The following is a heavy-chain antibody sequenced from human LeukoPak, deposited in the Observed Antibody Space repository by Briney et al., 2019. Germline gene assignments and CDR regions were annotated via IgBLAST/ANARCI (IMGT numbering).Heavy chain of an antibody. CDR1: GGTFSSYA. CDR3: ARDPRVVGVGGLLWFGELFEPDY. D-gene: IGHD3-10*01. CDR2: IIPILGIA. V-gene: IGHV1-69*04. Sequence: GASVKVSCKASGGTFSSYAISWVRQAPGQGLEWMGRIIPILGIANYAQKFQGRVTITADKSTSTAYMELSSLRSEDTAVYYCARDPRVVGVGGLLWFGELFEPDYWGQGTLVTVSS. J-gene: IGHJ4*02.